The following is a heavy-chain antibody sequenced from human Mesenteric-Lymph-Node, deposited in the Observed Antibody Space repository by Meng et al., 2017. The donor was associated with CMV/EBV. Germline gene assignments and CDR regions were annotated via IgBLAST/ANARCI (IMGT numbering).Heavy chain of an antibody. CDR3: ARGERSYDFWSGDYYYYGMDV. Sequence: ESLKISCAASGFTFSSYWMHWVRQAPGKGLVWVSRINSDGSSTSYADSVKGRFTISRDNAKNTLYLQMNSLRAEDTAVYYCARGERSYDFWSGDYYYYGMDVWGQGTTVTVSS. CDR1: GFTFSSYW. V-gene: IGHV3-74*01. CDR2: INSDGSST. D-gene: IGHD3-3*01. J-gene: IGHJ6*02.